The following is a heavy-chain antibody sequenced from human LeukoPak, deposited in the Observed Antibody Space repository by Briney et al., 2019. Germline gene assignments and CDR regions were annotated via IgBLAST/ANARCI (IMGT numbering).Heavy chain of an antibody. Sequence: GGSLRLSCAASGFTFNNYWMNWVRQAPGKGLEWVANIEQDGSEKYYVDSVKSRFTISRENAKNSLSLQMNSLRAEDTAVYYCARDLRTPGFFDYWGQGTLVTVSS. V-gene: IGHV3-7*01. CDR2: IEQDGSEK. CDR3: ARDLRTPGFFDY. CDR1: GFTFNNYW. J-gene: IGHJ4*02.